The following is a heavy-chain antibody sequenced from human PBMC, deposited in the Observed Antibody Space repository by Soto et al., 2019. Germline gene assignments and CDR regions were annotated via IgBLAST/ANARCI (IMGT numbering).Heavy chain of an antibody. V-gene: IGHV1-69*13. CDR2: IIPIFGTA. CDR1: GGTFSSYA. Sequence: SVKVSCKASGGTFSSYAISWVRQAPGQGLEWMGGIIPIFGTANYAQKFQGRVTITADESTSTAYMELSSLRSEDTAVYYCARWGEGYCSGGSCYCYFDYWGQGXLVTVYS. D-gene: IGHD2-15*01. CDR3: ARWGEGYCSGGSCYCYFDY. J-gene: IGHJ4*02.